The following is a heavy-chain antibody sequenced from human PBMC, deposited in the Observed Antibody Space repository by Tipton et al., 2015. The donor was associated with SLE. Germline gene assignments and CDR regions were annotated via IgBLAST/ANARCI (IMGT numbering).Heavy chain of an antibody. V-gene: IGHV4-59*08. J-gene: IGHJ5*02. D-gene: IGHD2-8*02. Sequence: LRLSCTVSGGSISSYYWSWIRQPPGKGLEWIGYIYYSGSTNYNPSLKSRVTISVDTSKNQFSLKLSSVTAADTAVYYCARQSYPGLVVYAHNWFDPWGQGTLVTVTS. CDR2: IYYSGST. CDR3: ARQSYPGLVVYAHNWFDP. CDR1: GGSISSYY.